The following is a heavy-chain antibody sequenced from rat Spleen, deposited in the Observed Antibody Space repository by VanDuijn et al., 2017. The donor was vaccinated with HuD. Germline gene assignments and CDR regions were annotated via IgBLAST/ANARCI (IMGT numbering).Heavy chain of an antibody. J-gene: IGHJ2*01. CDR3: ARHGYNSYFDY. CDR1: GFTFSSNW. CDR2: ISYGDSSGHSST. V-gene: IGHV5-29*01. D-gene: IGHD1-9*01. Sequence: EVQLVESGGGLVQPGSPLKLSCAASGFTFSSNWLNWIRQAPGKGLEWVATISYGDSSGHSSTYYRDSVKGRFTISRDNTKSTLSLQMDSLRSEDTATYYCARHGYNSYFDYWGQGVMVTVSS.